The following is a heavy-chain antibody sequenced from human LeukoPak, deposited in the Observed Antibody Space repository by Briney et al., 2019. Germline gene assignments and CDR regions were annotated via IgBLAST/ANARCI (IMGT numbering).Heavy chain of an antibody. V-gene: IGHV1-18*01. J-gene: IGHJ4*02. Sequence: GASVKVSCKASGYTFTSYGISWVRQAPGQGLEWMGWISAYNGNTNYAQKLQGRVTMTTDTSTSTAYMELRSLRSDDTAVYYCARDRPKMPTPYDILTGTMEANFDYWGQGTLVTVSS. CDR1: GYTFTSYG. CDR3: ARDRPKMPTPYDILTGTMEANFDY. D-gene: IGHD3-9*01. CDR2: ISAYNGNT.